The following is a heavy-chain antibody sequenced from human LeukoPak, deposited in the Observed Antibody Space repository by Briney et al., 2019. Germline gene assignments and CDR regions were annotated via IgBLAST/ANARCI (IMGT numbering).Heavy chain of an antibody. CDR2: ISSSSSYI. CDR3: ARVQRLALLGIIDY. CDR1: GFTFSSYE. V-gene: IGHV3-21*01. D-gene: IGHD2-21*01. Sequence: GGSLRLSCAASGFTFSSYEMNWVRQAPRKGLEWVSSISSSSSYIYYADSLKGRFTISRDNAKNSLYLQMNSLRAEDTAVYYCARVQRLALLGIIDYWGQGTLVTVSS. J-gene: IGHJ4*02.